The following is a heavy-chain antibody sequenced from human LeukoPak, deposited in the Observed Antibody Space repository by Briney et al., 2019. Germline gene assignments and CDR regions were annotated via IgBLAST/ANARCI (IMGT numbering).Heavy chain of an antibody. CDR2: ISGSGGST. Sequence: GGSLRLSCAASGFTFSSYAMSWVRQAPGKGLEWVSAISGSGGSTYYADSVKGRFTISRDNSKNTLCLQMNSLRAEDTAVYYCAKDLSLTGYYMLTPDYWGQGTLVTVSS. CDR1: GFTFSSYA. CDR3: AKDLSLTGYYMLTPDY. D-gene: IGHD3-9*01. V-gene: IGHV3-23*01. J-gene: IGHJ4*02.